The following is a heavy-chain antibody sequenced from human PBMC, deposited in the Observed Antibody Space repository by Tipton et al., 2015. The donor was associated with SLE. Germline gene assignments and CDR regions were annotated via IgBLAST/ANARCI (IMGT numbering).Heavy chain of an antibody. CDR1: GFTFSTYS. CDR2: ITGSSSYI. Sequence: SLRLSCAASGFTFSTYSMNWVRQAPGKGLEWVSSITGSSSYIYYADSVKGRFTISRDNAKNSLYLQMNSLRVEDTAVYYCARYLVGADDYGMDVWGQGTTVTVSS. D-gene: IGHD1-26*01. V-gene: IGHV3-21*01. J-gene: IGHJ6*02. CDR3: ARYLVGADDYGMDV.